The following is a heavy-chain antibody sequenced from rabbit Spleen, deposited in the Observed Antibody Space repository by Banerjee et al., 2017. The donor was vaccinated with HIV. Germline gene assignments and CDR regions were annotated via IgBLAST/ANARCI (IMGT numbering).Heavy chain of an antibody. Sequence: QEQLVESGGGLVQPEGSLTLTCTASGFSFSSSSYMCWVRQAPGKGLDWIGCIYNGDGATWYASWVNGRFSISRSTSLNTVTLQMTNLTGADTATYFCATNPNVITYLTLWGQGTLVTVS. D-gene: IGHD7-1*01. CDR1: GFSFSSSS. V-gene: IGHV1S47*01. J-gene: IGHJ4*01. CDR3: ATNPNVITYLTL. CDR2: IYNGDGAT.